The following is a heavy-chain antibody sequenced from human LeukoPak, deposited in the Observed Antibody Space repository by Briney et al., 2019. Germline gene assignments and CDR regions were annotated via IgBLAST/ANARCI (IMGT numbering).Heavy chain of an antibody. CDR3: AREPPGPYSSGYFDY. CDR2: IYYSGST. CDR1: GGSISSYY. Sequence: PSETLSLTCTVSGGSISSYYWSWIRQPPGKGLEWIGYIYYSGSTNYNPSLKSRVTISVDTSKNQFSLKLSSVTAADTAVYYCAREPPGPYSSGYFDYWGQGTLVTVSS. D-gene: IGHD6-19*01. J-gene: IGHJ4*02. V-gene: IGHV4-59*01.